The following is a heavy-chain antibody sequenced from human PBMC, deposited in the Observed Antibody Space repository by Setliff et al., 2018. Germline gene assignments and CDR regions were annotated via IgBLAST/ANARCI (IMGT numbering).Heavy chain of an antibody. CDR3: VRGLQAGSWEPYYFDS. CDR1: GGSFSGYV. Sequence: SETLSLTCAVYGGSFSGYVWTFIRQSPGKGLEWIGEINHAGRTNYNPSLGSRVSILVDTSKNQFSLKLTSSTVADTAVYYCVRGLQAGSWEPYYFDSWGRGTLVTVSS. V-gene: IGHV4-34*01. D-gene: IGHD3-10*01. CDR2: INHAGRT. J-gene: IGHJ4*02.